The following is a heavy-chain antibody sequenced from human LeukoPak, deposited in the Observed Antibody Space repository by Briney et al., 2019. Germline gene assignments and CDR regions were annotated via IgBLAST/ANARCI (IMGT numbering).Heavy chain of an antibody. J-gene: IGHJ5*02. CDR1: GFTFSSYS. CDR3: AREAGAHYGGKGLNWFDP. D-gene: IGHD4-23*01. Sequence: PGGSLRLSCAASGFTFSSYSMNWVRQAPGKGLEWVSYISSSSSTIYYADSVKGRFTISRDNAKNSLYLQMNSLRAEDTAVYYCAREAGAHYGGKGLNWFDPWGQGTLVTVSS. V-gene: IGHV3-48*01. CDR2: ISSSSSTI.